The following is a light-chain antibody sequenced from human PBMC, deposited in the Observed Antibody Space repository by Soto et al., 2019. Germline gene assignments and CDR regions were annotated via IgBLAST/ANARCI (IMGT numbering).Light chain of an antibody. CDR2: KAS. J-gene: IGKJ1*01. V-gene: IGKV1-5*03. CDR3: QQYSTYWWR. Sequence: DIQMTQSPSTLSAFVGDRVTITCRASESISGWLAWYQQKPGKAPKLLIHKASSLESGVPSRFSGSGSGTEFTLTISSLQPDDFATYYCQQYSTYWWRFGQGTNVEIK. CDR1: ESISGW.